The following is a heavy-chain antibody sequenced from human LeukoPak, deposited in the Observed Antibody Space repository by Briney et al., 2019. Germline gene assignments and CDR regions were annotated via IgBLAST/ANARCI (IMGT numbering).Heavy chain of an antibody. CDR3: ARSLTGYDAFDI. D-gene: IGHD3-9*01. CDR1: GFTFNRHA. CDR2: ISYDKSYK. Sequence: GGSLRLSCAASGFTFNRHAMHWVRQAPGMGLEWVAVISYDKSYKEYTDSVKGRFTISRDNSRNTLFLEMNSLRTEDTAIYYCARSLTGYDAFDIWGQGTRVTVSS. V-gene: IGHV3-30*04. J-gene: IGHJ3*02.